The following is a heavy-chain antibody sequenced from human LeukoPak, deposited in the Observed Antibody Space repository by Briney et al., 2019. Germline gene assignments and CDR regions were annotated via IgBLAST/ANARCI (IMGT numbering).Heavy chain of an antibody. CDR3: ASKPYSSGWCLDY. D-gene: IGHD6-19*01. CDR1: GFTFSSYA. Sequence: GGSLRLSCAASGFTFSSYAMSGLRQAPGKGLEWVSAISGSGGSTYYADSVKGRFTISRDNSKNTLYLQMNSLRAENTAVYYCASKPYSSGWCLDYWGQGTLVTVSS. V-gene: IGHV3-23*01. CDR2: ISGSGGST. J-gene: IGHJ4*02.